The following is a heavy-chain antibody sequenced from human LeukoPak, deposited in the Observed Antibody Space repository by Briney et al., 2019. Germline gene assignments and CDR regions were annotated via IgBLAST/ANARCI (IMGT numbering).Heavy chain of an antibody. J-gene: IGHJ3*02. V-gene: IGHV4-34*01. Sequence: PSETLSLTCAVYGGSFSGYYWSWIRQPPGKGLEWIGEIYHSGSTNYNPSLKSRVTISVDKSKNQFSLKLSSVTAADTAVYYCASSGSSTGGAFDIWGQGTMVTVSS. CDR1: GGSFSGYY. CDR3: ASSGSSTGGAFDI. D-gene: IGHD1-26*01. CDR2: IYHSGST.